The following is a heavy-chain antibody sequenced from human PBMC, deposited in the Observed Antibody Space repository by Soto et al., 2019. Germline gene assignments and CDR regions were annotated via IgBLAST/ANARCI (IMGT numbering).Heavy chain of an antibody. D-gene: IGHD6-19*01. CDR2: IYFTGST. CDR3: ARGLITGSHYSGGWYYFDS. Sequence: SETLSLTCTVSGGSISSYYWSWIRQPPGKGLEWIGYIYFTGSTNYNPSLKSRVTISVDTSKNQFSLKLTSVTAADTAVYYCARGLITGSHYSGGWYYFDSWGQGTQVTVSS. J-gene: IGHJ4*02. V-gene: IGHV4-59*12. CDR1: GGSISSYY.